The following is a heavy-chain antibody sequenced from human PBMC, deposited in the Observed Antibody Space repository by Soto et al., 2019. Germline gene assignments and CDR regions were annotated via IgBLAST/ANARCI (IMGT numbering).Heavy chain of an antibody. Sequence: GESRRLSCVVSGFIFSEYQFNWSRQAPGKVLEWVSYIGRGGDPIYDAHSVRGRFTISRDDDKNTLYLEMNCLRVEDTAIYYCVRQPGPMYSAMESWRQGTTVTVSS. CDR1: GFIFSEYQ. CDR2: IGRGGDPI. V-gene: IGHV3-48*03. J-gene: IGHJ6*02. D-gene: IGHD5-18*01. CDR3: VRQPGPMYSAMES.